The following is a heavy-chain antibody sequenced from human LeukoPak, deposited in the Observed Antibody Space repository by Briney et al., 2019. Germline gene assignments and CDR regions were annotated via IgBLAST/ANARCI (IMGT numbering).Heavy chain of an antibody. D-gene: IGHD6-19*01. CDR2: ISYDGSNK. V-gene: IGHV3-30*18. J-gene: IGHJ4*02. Sequence: GGSLRLSCAAYGFTFSSYGMHWVRQAPGKGLEWVTVISYDGSNKYYADSVKGRFTISRDNSKNTLYLQMNSLRAEDTAVYYCAKLAVAGDSDPFDYWGQGTLVTVSS. CDR3: AKLAVAGDSDPFDY. CDR1: GFTFSSYG.